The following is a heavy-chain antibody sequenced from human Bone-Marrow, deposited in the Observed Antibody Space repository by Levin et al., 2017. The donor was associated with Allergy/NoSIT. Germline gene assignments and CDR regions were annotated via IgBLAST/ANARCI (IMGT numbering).Heavy chain of an antibody. J-gene: IGHJ4*02. CDR1: GFNVSSNY. CDR3: ARDRRGHYDASGYYDYFDH. V-gene: IGHV3-66*01. CDR2: IYSGGST. D-gene: IGHD3-22*01. Sequence: ASVKVSCAASGFNVSSNYISWVRQAPGKGLEWVSIIYSGGSTYYADSVRGRFTVSRDTSKNTLYLHMNSLRVEDTAVYYCARDRRGHYDASGYYDYFDHWGQGTLVTVSS.